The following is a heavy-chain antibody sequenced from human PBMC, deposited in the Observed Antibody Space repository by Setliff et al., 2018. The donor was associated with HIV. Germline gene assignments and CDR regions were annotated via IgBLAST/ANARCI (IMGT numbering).Heavy chain of an antibody. J-gene: IGHJ4*02. D-gene: IGHD2-15*01. CDR3: ATDVAGKYDY. Sequence: PGGSLRLSCAASGFIFSSKWMHWVRQVPGKGLVWVSRIDTDGSITSYADSAKGRFTISRDNAKSTLYLQMNNLRAEDTALYYCATDVAGKYDYWGQGTLVTVSS. CDR1: GFIFSSKW. V-gene: IGHV3-74*01. CDR2: IDTDGSIT.